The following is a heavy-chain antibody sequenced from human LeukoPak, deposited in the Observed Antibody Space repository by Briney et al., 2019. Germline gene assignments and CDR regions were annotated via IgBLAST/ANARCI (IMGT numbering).Heavy chain of an antibody. D-gene: IGHD6-19*01. CDR2: INPNSGGT. V-gene: IGHV1-2*02. Sequence: ASVKVSCKASGYTFTGYYMHWVRQAPGQGLEWMGWINPNSGGTNYAQKFQGRVTMTRDTSISTAYMELGRLRSDDTAVYYCARDIVGGTVAGTFDWGQGTLVTVSS. J-gene: IGHJ4*02. CDR1: GYTFTGYY. CDR3: ARDIVGGTVAGTFD.